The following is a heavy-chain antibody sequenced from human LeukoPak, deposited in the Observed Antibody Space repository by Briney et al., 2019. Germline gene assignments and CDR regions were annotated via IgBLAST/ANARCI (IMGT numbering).Heavy chain of an antibody. V-gene: IGHV3-21*01. CDR3: ARNPGIAVAGTGY. Sequence: PGGSLRLSCAASGFTFSSYSMNWVRQAPGKGLEWVSSISSSSSYIYYADSVKGRFTISRDNAKNSLYLQMNSLRAEDTAVYYCARNPGIAVAGTGYWGQGTQVTVSS. CDR1: GFTFSSYS. CDR2: ISSSSSYI. D-gene: IGHD6-19*01. J-gene: IGHJ4*02.